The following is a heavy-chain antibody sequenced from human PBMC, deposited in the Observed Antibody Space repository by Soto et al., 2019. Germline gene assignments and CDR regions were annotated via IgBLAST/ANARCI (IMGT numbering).Heavy chain of an antibody. CDR2: IITFFGAA. CDR1: GGKFTTYA. V-gene: IGHV1-69*01. Sequence: QVQLVQSGAEVRKPGSSVSVSCKASGGKFTTYAINWVRQAPGQGLEWLGGIITFFGAAMYAQKFQDRVTITADEFTTTAYMELSSLRSDDTAVYYCARVGKERFRGPGMDVWGQGTTGTVSS. CDR3: ARVGKERFRGPGMDV. D-gene: IGHD1-1*01. J-gene: IGHJ6*02.